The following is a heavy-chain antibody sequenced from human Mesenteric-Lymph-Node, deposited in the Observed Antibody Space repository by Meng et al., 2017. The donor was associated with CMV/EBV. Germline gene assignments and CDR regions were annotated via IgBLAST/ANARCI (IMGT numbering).Heavy chain of an antibody. V-gene: IGHV1-2*02. CDR1: YTFSGFY. CDR3: ARRASGGNWFDS. Sequence: KVSCGYTFSGFYIHWVRQAPGQGLEWMGWVSPYSGSSNYTQNFQGRVTMTRDTSITTAYMELSSLKSDDTAVYYCARRASGGNWFDSWGQGTLVTVSS. CDR2: VSPYSGSS. J-gene: IGHJ5*01. D-gene: IGHD3-10*01.